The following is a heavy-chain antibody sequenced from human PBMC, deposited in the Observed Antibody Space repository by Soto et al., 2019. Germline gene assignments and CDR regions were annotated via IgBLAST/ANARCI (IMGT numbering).Heavy chain of an antibody. D-gene: IGHD6-19*01. CDR1: GYSFPTAW. J-gene: IGHJ4*02. CDR3: ATSTGWYYFDS. V-gene: IGHV5-51*01. Sequence: PGESLKISCKGSGYSFPTAWIGWVRQMPGKGLEWMAIIYPGDSDARYSPSFQGQVTISADKYISTAYLQWNSLKASDTVMYYCATSTGWYYFDSWGQGTQVTVSS. CDR2: IYPGDSDA.